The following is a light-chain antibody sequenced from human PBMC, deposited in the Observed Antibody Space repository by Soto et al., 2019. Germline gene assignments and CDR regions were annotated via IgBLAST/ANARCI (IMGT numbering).Light chain of an antibody. J-gene: IGKJ5*01. V-gene: IGKV1-39*01. Sequence: DIQMTQSRSSLSASVGDRVTITCRASQSISSYLNWYQQKPGKAPKLLIYAASSLQSGVPSRFSGSGSGTDFTLTISSLQPEDFATYYCQQSYSTLSIT. CDR1: QSISSY. CDR3: QQSYSTLSIT. CDR2: AAS.